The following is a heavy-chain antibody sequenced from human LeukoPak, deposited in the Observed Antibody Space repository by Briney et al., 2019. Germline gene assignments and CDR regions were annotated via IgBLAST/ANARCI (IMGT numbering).Heavy chain of an antibody. D-gene: IGHD5-18*01. CDR1: GYSFTSYW. J-gene: IGHJ4*02. V-gene: IGHV5-51*01. CDR2: IYPGDSDT. Sequence: GESLKISCKDSGYSFTSYWIGWVRQMPGKGLEWMGIIYPGDSDTRYSPSFQGQVTTSADKSINTAYLQSSSLKASDTAIYYCARRGEAMDPFDYWGQGTLVTISS. CDR3: ARRGEAMDPFDY.